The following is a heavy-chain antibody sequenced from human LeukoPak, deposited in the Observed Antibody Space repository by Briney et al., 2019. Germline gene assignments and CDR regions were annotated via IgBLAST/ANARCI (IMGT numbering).Heavy chain of an antibody. D-gene: IGHD3-22*01. V-gene: IGHV3-53*01. CDR3: AKDARITMIGVVRGARPYYFDY. CDR1: GFTVSSSY. CDR2: IYNDGRT. J-gene: IGHJ4*02. Sequence: GGSLRLSCAASGFTVSSSYMSWVRQAPGKGLEWVSVIYNDGRTYYADSVKGRFTISRDNSKNTLYLQMNSLRVEDTAVYYCAKDARITMIGVVRGARPYYFDYWGQGTLVTVSS.